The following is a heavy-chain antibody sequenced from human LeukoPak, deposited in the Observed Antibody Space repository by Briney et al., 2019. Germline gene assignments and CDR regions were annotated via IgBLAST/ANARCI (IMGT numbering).Heavy chain of an antibody. Sequence: SQTLSLTCTVSGGSISSGGYYWSWIRQPPGKGLEWIGYIYHSGSTYYNPSLKSRVTISVDRSKNQFSLKLSSVTAADTAVYYCAREPYSSSYSDYWGQGTLVTVSS. V-gene: IGHV4-30-2*01. J-gene: IGHJ4*02. CDR3: AREPYSSSYSDY. D-gene: IGHD6-6*01. CDR2: IYHSGST. CDR1: GGSISSGGYY.